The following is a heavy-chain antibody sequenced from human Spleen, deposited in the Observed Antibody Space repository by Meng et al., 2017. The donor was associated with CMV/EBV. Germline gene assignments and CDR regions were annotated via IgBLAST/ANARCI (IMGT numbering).Heavy chain of an antibody. D-gene: IGHD1-26*01. CDR2: INPKNGDP. J-gene: IGHJ4*02. CDR3: TRRPLGSTRPFDY. Sequence: CKTSGFNFYGFYIHWVRRAPGQGREWMGRINPKNGDPKYAQRFEGRVSMTTDTSITTVYMELRSLRSDDTAFYYCTRRPLGSTRPFDYWGQGTLVTVSS. V-gene: IGHV1-2*06. CDR1: GFNFYGFY.